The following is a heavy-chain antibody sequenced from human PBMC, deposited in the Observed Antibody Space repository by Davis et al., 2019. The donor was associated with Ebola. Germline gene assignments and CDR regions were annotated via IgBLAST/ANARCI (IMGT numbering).Heavy chain of an antibody. J-gene: IGHJ4*02. CDR1: GFTFDDYA. CDR3: AARYGDYAPIDY. CDR2: ISSSSSYI. V-gene: IGHV3-21*01. Sequence: GESLKISCAASGFTFDDYAMHWVRQAPGKGLEWVSSISSSSSYIYYADSVKGRFTISRDNAKNSLYLQMNSLRAEDTAVYYCAARYGDYAPIDYWGQGTLVTVSS. D-gene: IGHD4-17*01.